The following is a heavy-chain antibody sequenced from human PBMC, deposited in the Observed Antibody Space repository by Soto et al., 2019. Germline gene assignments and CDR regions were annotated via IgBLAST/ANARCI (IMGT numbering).Heavy chain of an antibody. CDR3: ARVGQQLVQYYYYYGMDV. Sequence: GGSLRLSCAASGFTFSSYAMHWVRQAPGKGLEWVAVISYDGSNKYYADSVKGRFTISRGNSKNTLYLQMNSLRAEDTAVYYCARVGQQLVQYYYYYGMDVWGQGTTVTVSS. CDR2: ISYDGSNK. D-gene: IGHD6-13*01. V-gene: IGHV3-30-3*01. J-gene: IGHJ6*02. CDR1: GFTFSSYA.